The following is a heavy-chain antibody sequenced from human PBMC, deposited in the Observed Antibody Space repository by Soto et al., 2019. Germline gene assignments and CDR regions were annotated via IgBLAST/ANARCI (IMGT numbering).Heavy chain of an antibody. Sequence: QVQLVQSGAEVKKPGSSVKVSCKASGGTFSSYAISWVRQAPGQGLEWMGGIIPIFGTANYAQKFQGRGTIPADESTSTAYMELSSLRSEDTAVYYCARDLEAVAGDPYYYYGMDVWGQGTTVTVSS. CDR2: IIPIFGTA. CDR1: GGTFSSYA. CDR3: ARDLEAVAGDPYYYYGMDV. D-gene: IGHD6-19*01. J-gene: IGHJ6*02. V-gene: IGHV1-69*01.